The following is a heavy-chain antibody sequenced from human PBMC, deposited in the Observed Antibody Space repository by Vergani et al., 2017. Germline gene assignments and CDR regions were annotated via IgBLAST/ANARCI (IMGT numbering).Heavy chain of an antibody. CDR3: ARSKQQLVYFDY. Sequence: QVQLVQSGAEVKKPGSSVKVSCKASGGTLSSFAISWVRQAPGQGLEWMGGIIPIFGTANYVQKFQGRVTITSDESTSTAYMELSSLRSEDTAVYYCARSKQQLVYFDYWGQGTLVTVSS. D-gene: IGHD6-13*01. V-gene: IGHV1-69*01. CDR2: IIPIFGTA. J-gene: IGHJ4*02. CDR1: GGTLSSFA.